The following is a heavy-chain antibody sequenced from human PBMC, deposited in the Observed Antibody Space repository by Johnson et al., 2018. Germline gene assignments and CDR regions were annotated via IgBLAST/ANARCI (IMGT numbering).Heavy chain of an antibody. V-gene: IGHV4-4*08. J-gene: IGHJ6*03. D-gene: IGHD3-22*01. CDR3: ARGCDYYDSSGRYGAYYYYMDV. Sequence: CSYSSGSPNYSSSLKSRVTVSADTSKNQFSLRLSSVTAADTAVYYCARGCDYYDSSGRYGAYYYYMDVWGKGTTVTVSS. CDR2: SYSSGSP.